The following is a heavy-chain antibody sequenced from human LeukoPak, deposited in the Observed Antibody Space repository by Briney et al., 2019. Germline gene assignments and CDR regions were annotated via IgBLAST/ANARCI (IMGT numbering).Heavy chain of an antibody. CDR1: GFTFSSYW. CDR3: AVPARSWSPDDAFDI. Sequence: PGGSLRLSCAASGFTFSSYWMHWVRQAPGKGLVWVSRINSEGSSTSYADSVKGRFTISRDNAKNTLYLQMNSLRAADTAVYFCAVPARSWSPDDAFDICGEATMVTVSS. CDR2: INSEGSST. V-gene: IGHV3-74*01. J-gene: IGHJ3*02. D-gene: IGHD6-13*01.